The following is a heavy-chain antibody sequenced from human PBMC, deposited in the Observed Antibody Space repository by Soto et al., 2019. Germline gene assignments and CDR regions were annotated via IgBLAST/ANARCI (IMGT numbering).Heavy chain of an antibody. CDR2: TSYDGNKK. D-gene: IGHD3-3*01. CDR1: GFTFSSYG. Sequence: QVHLVESGGGVVQPGRSLRLSCAASGFTFSSYGMHWVRQAPGKGLEWMGVTSYDGNKKYYADSVKGRFTISRDNSKNTLYLQMNSLRAEDTAVYYCARDLRSALRFLEWLGCYGVDVWGQGTTVTVSS. J-gene: IGHJ6*02. CDR3: ARDLRSALRFLEWLGCYGVDV. V-gene: IGHV3-30-3*01.